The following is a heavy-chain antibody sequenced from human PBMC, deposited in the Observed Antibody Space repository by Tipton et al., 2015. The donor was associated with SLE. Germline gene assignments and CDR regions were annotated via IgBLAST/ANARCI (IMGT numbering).Heavy chain of an antibody. J-gene: IGHJ5*02. CDR3: TGDCPSGICLS. CDR2: SRSRPKNYAT. D-gene: IGHD2-8*01. Sequence: SLRLSCAASGFNFSGFALHWVRQASGRGLEWVGRSRSRPKNYATDYAPSVKGRFTIPRDDSKNAAYLQMNSLKTEDTAIYYCTGDCPSGICLSWGQGTLVTVSA. V-gene: IGHV3-73*01. CDR1: GFNFSGFA.